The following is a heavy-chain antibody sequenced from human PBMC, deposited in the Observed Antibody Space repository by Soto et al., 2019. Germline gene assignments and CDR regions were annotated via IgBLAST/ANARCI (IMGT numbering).Heavy chain of an antibody. CDR1: GGSISSGGYY. V-gene: IGHV4-31*03. J-gene: IGHJ4*02. CDR3: ARGAARGFDY. CDR2: IYYSGST. Sequence: PSETLSLTCTVSGGSISSGGYYWSWIRQHPGKGLEWIGYIYYSGSTYYNPSLKSRVTISVDTSKNQFSLKLSSVTAADTAVYYCARGAARGFDYWGQGTLVTVPQ. D-gene: IGHD2-15*01.